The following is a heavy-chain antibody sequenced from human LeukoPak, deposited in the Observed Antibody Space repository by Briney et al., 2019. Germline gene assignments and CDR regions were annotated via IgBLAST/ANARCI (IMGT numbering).Heavy chain of an antibody. J-gene: IGHJ4*02. CDR2: ISGSGDNT. D-gene: IGHD1-26*01. Sequence: GGSLRLSCAASGFTFSSHGMSWVRQAPGKGLEWISTISGSGDNTYYADSVKGRFTISRDNSKNTLYLQMNSLRAEDTAVYYCAKHSGSYFYADFDYWGQGTLVTVSS. CDR3: AKHSGSYFYADFDY. V-gene: IGHV3-23*01. CDR1: GFTFSSHG.